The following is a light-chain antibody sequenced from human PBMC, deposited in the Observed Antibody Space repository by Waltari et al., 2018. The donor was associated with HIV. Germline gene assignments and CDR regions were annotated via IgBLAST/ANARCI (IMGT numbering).Light chain of an antibody. CDR3: QQYNNVPLT. V-gene: IGKV1-33*01. J-gene: IGKJ4*01. CDR2: DAS. Sequence: DIQMTQSPPSLSASVGDRVTITCQASQDIRNFLNCYQQKPGQVPKLLIYDASNLETGVPSRFSGSGSGTDFTLTISSLQPDDIATYYCQQYNNVPLTFGGGTKVEIK. CDR1: QDIRNF.